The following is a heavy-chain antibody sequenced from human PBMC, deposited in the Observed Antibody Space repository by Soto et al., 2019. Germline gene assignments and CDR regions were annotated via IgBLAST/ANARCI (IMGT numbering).Heavy chain of an antibody. CDR1: GGAFNNYP. CDR3: AIDACCCGGDCYSLVY. V-gene: IGHV1-69*01. J-gene: IGHJ4*02. CDR2: IFPRLGTT. Sequence: QVQLVQSGAELKTPGSSVSVSCKASGGAFNNYPISWVRQAPGQGLEWMGGIFPRLGTTTYAREVQGRVTMTAEESTTTVSMTLSSLRSEDSAIYYCAIDACCCGGDCYSLVYWGQGTLVTVSS. D-gene: IGHD2-21*02.